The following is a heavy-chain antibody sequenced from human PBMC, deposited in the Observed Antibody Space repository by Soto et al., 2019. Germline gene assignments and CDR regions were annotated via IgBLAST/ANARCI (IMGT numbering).Heavy chain of an antibody. CDR2: ISAYNGNT. D-gene: IGHD1-26*01. CDR3: ARDRPLWEMIPGDYYYYGMDV. CDR1: GYPFLNYG. J-gene: IGHJ6*02. V-gene: IGHV1-18*01. Sequence: XSVKVSCTASGYPFLNYGIIWGRQVPGQGLEWMAWISAYNGNTFYAQKVQDRVTMTTDKSTSTAYMELRSLTSDDTAVYYCARDRPLWEMIPGDYYYYGMDVWGQGTTVTVSS.